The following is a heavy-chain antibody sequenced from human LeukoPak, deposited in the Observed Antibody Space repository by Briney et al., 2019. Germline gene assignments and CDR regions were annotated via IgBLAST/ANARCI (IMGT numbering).Heavy chain of an antibody. CDR3: ARQGPPVAVAGSRSFDP. V-gene: IGHV1-2*02. Sequence: ASVKVSCKASRYTFTGYYMHWVRQAPGQGLEWMGWINPNSGGTNYAQKFQGRVTMTRDTSISTAYMELSRLRSDDTAVYYCARQGPPVAVAGSRSFDPWGQGTLVTVSS. CDR2: INPNSGGT. D-gene: IGHD6-19*01. CDR1: RYTFTGYY. J-gene: IGHJ5*02.